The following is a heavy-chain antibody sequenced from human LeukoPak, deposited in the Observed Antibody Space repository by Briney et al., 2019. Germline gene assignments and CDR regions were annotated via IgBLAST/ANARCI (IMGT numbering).Heavy chain of an antibody. V-gene: IGHV3-48*03. Sequence: GGSLRLSCAASGFTFSSYEMNWVRQAPGKRLEWVSYISSSGSTIYYADSVKGRFTISRDNAKNSLYLQMNSLRAEDTAVYYCARKGCYSSGWYGTNFDYWGQGTLVTVSS. CDR1: GFTFSSYE. CDR3: ARKGCYSSGWYGTNFDY. D-gene: IGHD6-19*01. CDR2: ISSSGSTI. J-gene: IGHJ4*02.